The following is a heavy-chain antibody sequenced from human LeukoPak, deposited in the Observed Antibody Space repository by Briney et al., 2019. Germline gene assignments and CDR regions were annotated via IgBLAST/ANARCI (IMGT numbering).Heavy chain of an antibody. J-gene: IGHJ4*02. CDR3: ARDRREVSYYGSGSFKFGENYFDY. D-gene: IGHD3-10*01. V-gene: IGHV1-2*02. CDR2: INPNRGDT. Sequence: ASVKVSCKASGYTFTGHYMHWVRQAPGQGLEWMGWINPNRGDTNYVQKFQGRVTMTRDTSIGTAYMELSRLRSDDTAVYYCARDRREVSYYGSGSFKFGENYFDYWGQGTLVTVSS. CDR1: GYTFTGHY.